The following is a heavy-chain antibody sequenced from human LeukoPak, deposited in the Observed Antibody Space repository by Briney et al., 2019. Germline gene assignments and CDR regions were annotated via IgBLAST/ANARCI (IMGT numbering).Heavy chain of an antibody. D-gene: IGHD3-9*01. CDR1: GFTLSSYG. Sequence: GGSLRLSCAASGFTLSSYGMHWVRQAPGKGLEWVAVISHDGSYKYYGDSVKGRFTISRDNSKNTLYLQMNSLRAEDTAVYYCAREGYDILTGYYDAFDIWGQGTMVTVSS. CDR3: AREGYDILTGYYDAFDI. CDR2: ISHDGSYK. V-gene: IGHV3-30*03. J-gene: IGHJ3*02.